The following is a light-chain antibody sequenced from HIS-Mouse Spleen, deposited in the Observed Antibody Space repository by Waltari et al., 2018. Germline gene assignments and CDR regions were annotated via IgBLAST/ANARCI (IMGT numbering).Light chain of an antibody. CDR2: WAS. CDR3: QQYYSTPYT. J-gene: IGKJ2*01. V-gene: IGKV4-1*01. CDR1: QRVLYSSNNKNY. Sequence: DIVMTQSPDSLAVSLRAMATTSCKSSQRVLYSSNNKNYLAWYQQKPGQPPKLLIYWASTRESGVPDRFSGSGSGTDFTLTISSLQAEDVAVYYCQQYYSTPYTFGQGTKLEIK.